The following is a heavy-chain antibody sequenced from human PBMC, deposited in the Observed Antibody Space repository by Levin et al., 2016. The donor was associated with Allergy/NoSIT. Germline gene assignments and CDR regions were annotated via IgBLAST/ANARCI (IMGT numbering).Heavy chain of an antibody. CDR2: IYHSGSA. D-gene: IGHD3-10*01. Sequence: LRLSCSVSGDSISNGAYFWSWIRQHPEKGLEWIGYIYHSGSAYYNPSLKSRISMSVDTSKSHFSLNLTSVTAADTAVYFCARYRGFGEFVIDYWGQGTLVTVSS. CDR1: GDSISNGAYF. V-gene: IGHV4-31*03. J-gene: IGHJ4*02. CDR3: ARYRGFGEFVIDY.